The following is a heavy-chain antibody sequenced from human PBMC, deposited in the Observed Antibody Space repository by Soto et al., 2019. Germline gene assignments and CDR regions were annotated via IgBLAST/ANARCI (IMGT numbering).Heavy chain of an antibody. J-gene: IGHJ3*02. CDR2: ISVGGGSI. D-gene: IGHD2-15*01. CDR1: GFTFRDYA. CDR3: VRDHRWAFDI. Sequence: GGSLRLSCIDSGFTFRDYAFNWFRQAPGKGLEWVSYISVGGGSIFYADSVKGRFTISRDDARNSVYLQMNTLRHEDTAVYHCVRDHRWAFDIWGQGTVVTVSS. V-gene: IGHV3-48*02.